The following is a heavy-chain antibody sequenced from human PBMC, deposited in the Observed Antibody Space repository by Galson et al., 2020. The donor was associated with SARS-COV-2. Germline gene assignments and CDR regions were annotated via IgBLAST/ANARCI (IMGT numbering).Heavy chain of an antibody. CDR1: GYTFNRYG. CDR3: ARSGFVVVPDAISKDPGDF. D-gene: IGHD2-2*01. V-gene: IGHV1-18*01. CDR2: ISAYNGNT. Sequence: ASVKVSCKASGYTFNRYGISWVRQAPGQGLEWMGWISAYNGNTNYARALHGRVTMTTDTSMSTAYLELRSLRSDDTAVYYCARSGFVVVPDAISKDPGDFWGQGTLVTVSS. J-gene: IGHJ4*02.